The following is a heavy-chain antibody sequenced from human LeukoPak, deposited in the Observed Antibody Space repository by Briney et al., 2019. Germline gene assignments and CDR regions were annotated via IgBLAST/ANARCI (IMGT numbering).Heavy chain of an antibody. V-gene: IGHV4-4*07. CDR3: ARGGAMTGYYDS. CDR1: GGSISDNY. Sequence: SETRSLTCIVSGGSISDNYWSWIRQSAGKGLEWIGRIYSTGSINYSPSLKSRVTMSVDTSKNYFSLTLTSVSAADTAVYYCARGGAMTGYYDSWGQGTLVTVSS. D-gene: IGHD3-9*01. CDR2: IYSTGSI. J-gene: IGHJ5*01.